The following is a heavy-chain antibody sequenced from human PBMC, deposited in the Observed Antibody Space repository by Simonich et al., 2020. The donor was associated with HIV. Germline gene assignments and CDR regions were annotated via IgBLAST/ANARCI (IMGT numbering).Heavy chain of an antibody. Sequence: CAASGFTFSNYAIPWVRRAPGKGLEWVSGISSSGGSTYYADSVKCRVTISRYNSKNTLYLQMNSLRADDTAVYYCAKDQDYYDSSGFDDWGQGTLVTVSS. D-gene: IGHD3-22*01. CDR3: AKDQDYYDSSGFDD. CDR2: ISSSGGST. V-gene: IGHV3-23*01. J-gene: IGHJ4*02. CDR1: GFTFSNYA.